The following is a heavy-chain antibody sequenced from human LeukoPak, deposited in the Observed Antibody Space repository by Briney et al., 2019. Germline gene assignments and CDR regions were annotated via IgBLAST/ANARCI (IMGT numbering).Heavy chain of an antibody. Sequence: PSETLSLTCTVSGGSISSSGDYWGWIRQPPGKVLEWIGSIYYSGSTYYNPSLKSRVTISVDTSKNQFSLKLSAVSAADTPVYHCARPPLVVGAAIELWVQGTLVTVSS. V-gene: IGHV4-39*01. CDR1: GGSISSSGDY. CDR2: IYYSGST. D-gene: IGHD3-10*01. CDR3: ARPPLVVGAAIEL. J-gene: IGHJ3*01.